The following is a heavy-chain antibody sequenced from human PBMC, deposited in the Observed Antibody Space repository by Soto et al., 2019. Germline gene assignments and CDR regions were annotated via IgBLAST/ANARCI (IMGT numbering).Heavy chain of an antibody. J-gene: IGHJ4*02. Sequence: EVLLLESGGGLVQPGGSLRLSCAASGFTFSSYAMSWVHQAPGKGLEWVSATLGSGGNTYYADSVKGRFTISRDNSKNPLYLQMDSLRAEDTAVYYCTRRRVAVTTWYFDYWGQGTLVTVSS. V-gene: IGHV3-23*01. CDR2: TLGSGGNT. D-gene: IGHD4-4*01. CDR3: TRRRVAVTTWYFDY. CDR1: GFTFSSYA.